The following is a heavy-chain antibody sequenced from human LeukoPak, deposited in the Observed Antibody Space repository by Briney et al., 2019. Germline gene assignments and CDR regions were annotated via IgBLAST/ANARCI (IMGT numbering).Heavy chain of an antibody. J-gene: IGHJ5*02. CDR1: GYTFTSYA. D-gene: IGHD6-19*01. Sequence: VASVKVSCKASGYTFTSYAMHWVRQAPGQRLEWMGWINAGNGNTKYSQKFQGRVTITADESTSTAYMELSSLRSEDTAVYYCAKSSGWYAIWFDPWGQGTLVTVSS. CDR3: AKSSGWYAIWFDP. CDR2: INAGNGNT. V-gene: IGHV1-3*01.